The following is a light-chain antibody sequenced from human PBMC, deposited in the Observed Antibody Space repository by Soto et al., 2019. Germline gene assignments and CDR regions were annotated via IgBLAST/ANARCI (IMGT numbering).Light chain of an antibody. V-gene: IGKV3-20*01. CDR2: GAS. CDR1: QSVSNNY. CDR3: QQYNNWPLT. Sequence: EIVLTQSPGTLSLSPGERATLSCRASQSVSNNYLAWYQQKPGQAPRLLIYGASNRATGIPDRLSGSGSGTDFTLTISRLEPEDFAVYYCQQYNNWPLTFGGGTKVDIK. J-gene: IGKJ4*01.